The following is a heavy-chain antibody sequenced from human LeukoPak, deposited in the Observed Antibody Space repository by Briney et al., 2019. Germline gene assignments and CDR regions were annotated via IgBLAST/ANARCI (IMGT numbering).Heavy chain of an antibody. J-gene: IGHJ4*02. CDR3: TKDFVEI. CDR1: GFTLRSSW. CDR2: MDGPGTGT. V-gene: IGHV3-74*01. D-gene: IGHD2-21*01. Sequence: GGSLRLSCAASGFTLRSSWMHWVRQRPGGGLVWVSRMDGPGTGTSYADSVKGRFTISRDNAKNTLYLQMNNVRDEDTAMYYCTKDFVEIRGQGPLVIVSS.